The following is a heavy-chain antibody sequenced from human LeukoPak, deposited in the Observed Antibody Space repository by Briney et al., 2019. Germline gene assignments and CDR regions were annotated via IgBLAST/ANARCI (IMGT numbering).Heavy chain of an antibody. V-gene: IGHV3-21*01. J-gene: IGHJ4*02. CDR2: ISSSSSYI. CDR1: GFTFSSYS. D-gene: IGHD6-19*01. CDR3: ARDRARSIAVAGTCDY. Sequence: PGGSLRLSCAASGFTFSSYSMNWVRQAPGKGLEWVSSISSSSSYIYYADSVKGRFTISRDNAKNSLYLQMNSLRAEDTAVYYCARDRARSIAVAGTCDYGGQGTLVTVAS.